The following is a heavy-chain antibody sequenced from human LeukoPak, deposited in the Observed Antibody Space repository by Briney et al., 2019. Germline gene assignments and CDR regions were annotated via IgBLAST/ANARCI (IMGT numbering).Heavy chain of an antibody. D-gene: IGHD3-9*01. Sequence: ASVKVSCKTSGYSFTDYYLHWVRQPPPQGLAWMGWINPYCGGNSSAHNSQDRVHMTRDNSFNTVYMQVSCLTSDDTAIYYCSRAERLHGGRYLTGPWGQGTLVTVSS. J-gene: IGHJ5*02. V-gene: IGHV1-2*02. CDR1: GYSFTDYY. CDR3: SRAERLHGGRYLTGP. CDR2: INPYCGGN.